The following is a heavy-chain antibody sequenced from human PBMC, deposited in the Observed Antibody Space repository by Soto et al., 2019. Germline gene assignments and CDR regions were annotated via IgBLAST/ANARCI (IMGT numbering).Heavy chain of an antibody. CDR2: ISGSGGST. CDR3: AKVEPTIPGIAVASGAGRYNWFDP. D-gene: IGHD6-19*01. J-gene: IGHJ5*02. V-gene: IGHV3-23*01. Sequence: EVQLLESGGGLVQPGGSLRLSCAASGFTFSSYAMSWVRQAPGKGLEWVSAISGSGGSTYYADSVKGRFTISRDNSKNTLYLQMNSLRAEDTAVYYCAKVEPTIPGIAVASGAGRYNWFDPWGQGTLVTVSS. CDR1: GFTFSSYA.